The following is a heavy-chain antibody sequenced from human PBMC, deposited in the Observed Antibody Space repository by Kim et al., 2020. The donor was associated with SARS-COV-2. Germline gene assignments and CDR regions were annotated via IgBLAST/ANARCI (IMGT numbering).Heavy chain of an antibody. CDR1: GGSISSNY. CDR2: IYYSGST. V-gene: IGHV4-59*01. J-gene: IGHJ4*02. CDR3: ARDSSGYSYGWED. D-gene: IGHD5-18*01. Sequence: SETLSLTCTVSGGSISSNYWSWIRQPPGKGLEWIGYIYYSGSTNYNPSLKSRVTISVDTSKNQFSLKLSSVTAADTAVYYCARDSSGYSYGWEDWGQGTLVTVSS.